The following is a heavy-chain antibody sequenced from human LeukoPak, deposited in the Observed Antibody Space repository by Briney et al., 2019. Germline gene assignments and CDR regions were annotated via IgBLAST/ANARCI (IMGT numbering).Heavy chain of an antibody. CDR3: ARGVVITGLDY. CDR1: GDSISSSSSY. J-gene: IGHJ4*02. D-gene: IGHD3-3*01. Sequence: SETLSLTCTVSGDSISSSSSYWGWIRQPPGEGLEWIGSIYYSGSTYYNTSLKSRVTISVDRSKNQFSLRLNSVTAADTAVYYCARGVVITGLDYWGQGTLVTVSS. CDR2: IYYSGST. V-gene: IGHV4-39*07.